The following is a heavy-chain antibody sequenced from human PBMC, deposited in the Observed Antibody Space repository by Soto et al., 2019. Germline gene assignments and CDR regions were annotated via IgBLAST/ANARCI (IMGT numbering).Heavy chain of an antibody. CDR3: ARDGALYYYDNSGYYGWFDP. CDR2: INPNSGGT. J-gene: IGHJ5*02. Sequence: ASVKVSCKASGYTFTGYYMHWVRQAPGQGLEWMGWINPNSGGTNYALKFQGRVTMTRDTSISTAYMELSRLRSDDTAVYYCARDGALYYYDNSGYYGWFDPWGQGTLVTVSS. CDR1: GYTFTGYY. D-gene: IGHD3-22*01. V-gene: IGHV1-2*02.